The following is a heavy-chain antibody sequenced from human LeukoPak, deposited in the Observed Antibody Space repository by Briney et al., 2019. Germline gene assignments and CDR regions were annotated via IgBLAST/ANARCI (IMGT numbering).Heavy chain of an antibody. CDR3: ASDSAGYYGHIDY. V-gene: IGHV3-30*01. J-gene: IGHJ4*02. D-gene: IGHD3-22*01. Sequence: SVKVRFTISRDNSKNTLYLQMNSLRPEDTAMYYCASDSAGYYGHIDYWGQGTLVTVSS.